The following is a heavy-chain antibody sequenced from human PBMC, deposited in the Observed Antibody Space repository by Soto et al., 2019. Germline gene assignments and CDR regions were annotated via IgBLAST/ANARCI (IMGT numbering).Heavy chain of an antibody. CDR1: GFTFSSYG. CDR2: ISYDGSNK. J-gene: IGHJ4*02. V-gene: IGHV3-30*18. D-gene: IGHD1-26*01. CDR3: AKDLAVGAPGSFVDY. Sequence: GSLRLSCAASGFTFSSYGMHWVRQAPGKGLEWVAVISYDGSNKYYADSVKGRFTISRDNSKNTLYLQMNSLRAEDTAVYYCAKDLAVGAPGSFVDYWGQGTLVTVSS.